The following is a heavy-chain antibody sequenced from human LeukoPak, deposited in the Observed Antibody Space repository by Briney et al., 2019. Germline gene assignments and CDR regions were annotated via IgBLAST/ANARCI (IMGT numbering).Heavy chain of an antibody. V-gene: IGHV3-48*03. Sequence: YPGGSLRLSCAASGFTFSSYEMNWVRQAPGKGLEWVSYISSSGSTIYYADSVKGRFTISRDNARNSLYLQMNSLRAEDTAVYYCARDRIAVAPLDYWGQGTLVTVSS. CDR2: ISSSGSTI. CDR3: ARDRIAVAPLDY. J-gene: IGHJ4*02. CDR1: GFTFSSYE. D-gene: IGHD6-19*01.